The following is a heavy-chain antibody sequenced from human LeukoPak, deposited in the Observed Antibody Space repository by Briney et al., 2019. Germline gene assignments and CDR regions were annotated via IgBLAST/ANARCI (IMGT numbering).Heavy chain of an antibody. V-gene: IGHV4-34*01. CDR1: GGSFSGYY. CDR2: INHSGST. CDR3: ARIGRAHGRRYFDY. J-gene: IGHJ4*02. D-gene: IGHD1-26*01. Sequence: SETLSLTCAVYGGSFSGYYWSWIRQPPGKGLEWIGEINHSGSTNYNPSLKSRVTISVDTSKNQFSLTLSSVTAADTAVYYCARIGRAHGRRYFDYWGQGTLVTVSS.